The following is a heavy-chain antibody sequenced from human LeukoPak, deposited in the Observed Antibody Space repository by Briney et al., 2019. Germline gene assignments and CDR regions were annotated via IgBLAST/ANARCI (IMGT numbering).Heavy chain of an antibody. D-gene: IGHD1-7*01. CDR3: AIDITAPTLLDAFDI. Sequence: GGSLRLSCAASGFTFSSYAMSWVRQAPGKGLEWVSTISCSGGSTYYADSVKGRFTISRDNSKNTLFLQMNSLRTEDTAVYYCAIDITAPTLLDAFDIWGQGTMVTVSS. CDR1: GFTFSSYA. J-gene: IGHJ3*02. V-gene: IGHV3-23*01. CDR2: ISCSGGST.